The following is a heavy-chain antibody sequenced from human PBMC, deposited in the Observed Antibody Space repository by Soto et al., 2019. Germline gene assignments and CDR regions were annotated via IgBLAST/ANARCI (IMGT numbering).Heavy chain of an antibody. CDR1: GGSISSSDYY. D-gene: IGHD1-26*01. Sequence: SETLSLTCTVSGGSISSSDYYWSWIRQPPGTGLEWIGYIYYSGSTFYNPSLKSRVTISVDTSKNQFSLKLTSVTAADTAVYYCARGRRATTGLTNSFDPWGQGTLVTVSS. V-gene: IGHV4-30-4*01. CDR2: IYYSGST. J-gene: IGHJ5*02. CDR3: ARGRRATTGLTNSFDP.